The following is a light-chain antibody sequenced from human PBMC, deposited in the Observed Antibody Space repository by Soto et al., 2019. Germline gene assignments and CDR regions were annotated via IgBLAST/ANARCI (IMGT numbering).Light chain of an antibody. CDR1: SSDVGGYNY. J-gene: IGLJ1*01. CDR3: SSYTSSSTPG. V-gene: IGLV2-14*01. Sequence: QSALTQPASVSGSPGQSITISCTGTSSDVGGYNYVSWYQQHPGKAPKLMIYEVSNRPSGVSNRFSGSKSGNTASLTISGXXXXXXXXXYCSSYTSSSTPGFGTGTKV. CDR2: EVS.